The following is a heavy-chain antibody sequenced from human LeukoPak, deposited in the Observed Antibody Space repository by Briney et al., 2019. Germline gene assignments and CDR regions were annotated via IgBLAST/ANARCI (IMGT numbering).Heavy chain of an antibody. J-gene: IGHJ4*02. V-gene: IGHV1-2*06. CDR2: INPNSGGT. CDR1: GYTFTGYY. Sequence: ASVKVSCKASGYTFTGYYIHWVRQAPGQGLEWMGRINPNSGGTNYAQKFQGRVTMTRDTSISTAYMELSRLRSDDTAVYYCARGRFGELLYAYWGQGTLVTVSS. D-gene: IGHD3-10*01. CDR3: ARGRFGELLYAY.